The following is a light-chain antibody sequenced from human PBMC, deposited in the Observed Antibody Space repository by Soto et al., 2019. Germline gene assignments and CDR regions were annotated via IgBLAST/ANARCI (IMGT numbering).Light chain of an antibody. J-gene: IGKJ2*01. V-gene: IGKV1-5*03. CDR3: QQYSSDSNA. CDR2: KAS. CDR1: QTINIW. Sequence: DIQMTQSPSTLSASVGDRVTITCRASQTINIWLAWYQQKPGKVPKLLIYKASTLERGVPSRFIGSGSGTDFTLTISSLQPDDFATYYCQQYSSDSNAFGQGTKVXX.